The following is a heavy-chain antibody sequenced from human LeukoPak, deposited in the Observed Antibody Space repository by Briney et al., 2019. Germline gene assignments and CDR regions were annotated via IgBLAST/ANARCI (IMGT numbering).Heavy chain of an antibody. D-gene: IGHD5-12*01. CDR2: ISSSSSYI. Sequence: GGSLRLSCAASGFTFSSYSMNWVRQAPGKGLEWVSSISSSSSYIYYADSVKGRFTISRDNAKNSLYLQMNSLRAEDTAVYYCARVSVASTGAFDIWGQGTMVTVSS. CDR3: ARVSVASTGAFDI. CDR1: GFTFSSYS. V-gene: IGHV3-21*01. J-gene: IGHJ3*02.